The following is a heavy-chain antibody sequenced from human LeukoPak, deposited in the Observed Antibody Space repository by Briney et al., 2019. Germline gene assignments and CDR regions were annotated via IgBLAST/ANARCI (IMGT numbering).Heavy chain of an antibody. CDR3: ARAGGGSRYYGSGSYAFLAFDI. CDR1: GFIFSSYW. D-gene: IGHD3-10*01. CDR2: IYSGGST. J-gene: IGHJ3*02. V-gene: IGHV3-53*01. Sequence: GGSLRLSCAASGFIFSSYWMSWVRQAPGKGLEWVSVIYSGGSTYYADSVKGQFTISRDKSKNTLYLQMNSLGAEDTAVYYCARAGGGSRYYGSGSYAFLAFDIWGQGTMVTVSS.